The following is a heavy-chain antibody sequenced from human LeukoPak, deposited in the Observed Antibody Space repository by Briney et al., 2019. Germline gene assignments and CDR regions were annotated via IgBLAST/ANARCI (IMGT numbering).Heavy chain of an antibody. J-gene: IGHJ6*02. CDR1: GGSTSSSSYY. CDR2: IYYSGST. V-gene: IGHV4-39*07. D-gene: IGHD5/OR15-5a*01. Sequence: SETLSLTCTVSGGSTSSSSYYWGWIRQPPGKGLEWIGSIYYSGSTYYNPSLKSRVTISVDTSKNQFSLKLSSVTAADTAVYYCARSLRPPWWGMDVWGQGTTVTLSS. CDR3: ARSLRPPWWGMDV.